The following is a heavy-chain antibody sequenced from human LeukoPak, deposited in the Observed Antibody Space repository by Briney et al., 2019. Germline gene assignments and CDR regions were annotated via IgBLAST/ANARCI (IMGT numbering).Heavy chain of an antibody. D-gene: IGHD3-9*01. CDR2: IYYSGST. J-gene: IGHJ4*02. CDR3: ARNTLRYFDWASFDY. CDR1: GGSISSYY. V-gene: IGHV4-39*01. Sequence: SETLSLTCTVSGGSISSYYWGWIRQPPGKGLEWIGSIYYSGSTYYNPSLKSRVTISVDTSKIQFSLKLSSVTAADTAVYYCARNTLRYFDWASFDYWGQGTLVTVSS.